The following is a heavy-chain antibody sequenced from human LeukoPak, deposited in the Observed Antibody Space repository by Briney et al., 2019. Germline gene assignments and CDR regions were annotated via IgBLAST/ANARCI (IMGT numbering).Heavy chain of an antibody. CDR3: ARAGEYCSGGSCYSGVYFDY. Sequence: ASVKVSCKASGYIFTSYNIYWVRQAPGQGLEWMGIINPSGGSTNYAQKFQGRVTMTRDTSTSTVYMELSSLRSEDTALYYCARAGEYCSGGSCYSGVYFDYWGQGTLVTVSS. D-gene: IGHD2-15*01. J-gene: IGHJ4*02. CDR1: GYIFTSYN. V-gene: IGHV1-46*01. CDR2: INPSGGST.